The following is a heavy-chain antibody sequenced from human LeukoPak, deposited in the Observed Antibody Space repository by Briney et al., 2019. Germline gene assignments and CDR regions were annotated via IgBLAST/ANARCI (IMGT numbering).Heavy chain of an antibody. V-gene: IGHV1-69*13. D-gene: IGHD5-18*01. CDR3: AREPVRYSYGQNYYYGMDV. CDR1: GGTFSSYA. CDR2: IIPIFGTA. J-gene: IGHJ6*02. Sequence: GASVKVSCKASGGTFSSYAISWVRQAPGQGLEWMGGIIPIFGTANYAQKFQGRVTITADESTSTAYMELSRLRSDDTAVYYCAREPVRYSYGQNYYYGMDVWGQGTTVTVSS.